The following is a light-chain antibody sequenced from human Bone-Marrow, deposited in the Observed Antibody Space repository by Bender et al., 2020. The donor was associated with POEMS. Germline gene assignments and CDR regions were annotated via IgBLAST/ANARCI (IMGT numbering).Light chain of an antibody. CDR2: DVS. V-gene: IGLV2-14*01. J-gene: IGLJ2*01. CDR3: CSYAGYYSVI. Sequence: QSALTQPASVSGSPGQSITISCTGTSSDVGGYDYVSWYQQHPDKAPKLMIYDVSNRPSGVSNRFSGSKSGNTASLTISGLQAEDEADYYCCSYAGYYSVIFGGGTELTVL. CDR1: SSDVGGYDY.